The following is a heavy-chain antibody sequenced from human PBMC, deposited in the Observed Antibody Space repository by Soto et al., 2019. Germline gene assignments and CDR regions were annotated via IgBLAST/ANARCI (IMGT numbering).Heavy chain of an antibody. J-gene: IGHJ4*02. D-gene: IGHD1-7*01. CDR3: ERGGRDGTTAFDY. Sequence: QVQLVQSGAEVKKPGASVKVSCKASGYTFTSYGISWVRQAPGQGLEWMGWISAYNGNTNYAQELQGRVNVTTDTSTSTGYMELRSLRSDDTAGYYCERGGRDGTTAFDYWVQGTLVTVSS. CDR1: GYTFTSYG. CDR2: ISAYNGNT. V-gene: IGHV1-18*01.